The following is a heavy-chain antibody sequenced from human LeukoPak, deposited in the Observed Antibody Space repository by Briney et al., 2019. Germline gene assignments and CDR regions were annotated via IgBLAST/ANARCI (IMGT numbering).Heavy chain of an antibody. Sequence: GGSLRLSCAASGFTFSTYGMSWVRQAPGKGLEWVSAISTTGDTTYYTDSVKGRFTISRDNSKNTVYLQMSSLRAEDTAVFYCAKRASGYYFDSWGQGTLVTVSS. CDR1: GFTFSTYG. CDR2: ISTTGDTT. CDR3: AKRASGYYFDS. D-gene: IGHD5-12*01. V-gene: IGHV3-23*01. J-gene: IGHJ4*02.